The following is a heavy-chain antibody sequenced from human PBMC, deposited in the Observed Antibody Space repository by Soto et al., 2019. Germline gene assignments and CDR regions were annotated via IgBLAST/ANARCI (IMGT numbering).Heavy chain of an antibody. CDR1: GGSISSGGYY. CDR3: ARDKDYVGGMDV. CDR2: IYYSGST. D-gene: IGHD4-17*01. J-gene: IGHJ6*02. V-gene: IGHV4-31*03. Sequence: LSLTCTVSGGSISSGGYYWSWIRQHPGKGLEWIGYIYYSGSTYYNPSLKSRVTISVDTSKNQFSLKLSSVTAADTAVYYCARDKDYVGGMDVWGQGTTVTGSS.